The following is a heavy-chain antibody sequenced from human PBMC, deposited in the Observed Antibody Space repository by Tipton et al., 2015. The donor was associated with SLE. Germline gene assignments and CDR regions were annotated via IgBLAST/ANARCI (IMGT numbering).Heavy chain of an antibody. CDR2: INHSGST. V-gene: IGHV4-34*01. J-gene: IGHJ4*02. Sequence: TLSLTCAVYGGSFSGYYWSWIRQPPGKGLEWIGEINHSGSTNYNPSLKSRVTISVDTSKNQFSLKLTSVTAADTAVYYCARRVREGCDYWGQGTLVTVSS. CDR1: GGSFSGYY. CDR3: ARRVREGCDY.